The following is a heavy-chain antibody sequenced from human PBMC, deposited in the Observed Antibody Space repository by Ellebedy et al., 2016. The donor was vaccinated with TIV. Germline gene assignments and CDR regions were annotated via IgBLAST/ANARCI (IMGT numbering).Heavy chain of an antibody. CDR2: ISSSGTNI. CDR3: ARDFDS. J-gene: IGHJ4*02. CDR1: GFTFSSYS. Sequence: GESLKISCAASGFTFSSYSMNWVRQAPGKGLEWVSYISSSGTNIYYADSVKGRFTISRDNAKNSLYLQMNSLRAEDTAVYYCARDFDSWGQGTLVTVSS. V-gene: IGHV3-48*04.